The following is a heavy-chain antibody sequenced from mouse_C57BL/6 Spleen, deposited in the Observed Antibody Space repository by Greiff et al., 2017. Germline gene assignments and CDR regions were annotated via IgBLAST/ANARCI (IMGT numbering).Heavy chain of an antibody. D-gene: IGHD1-1*02. J-gene: IGHJ3*01. CDR2: INPNYGTT. CDR3: ARGGDCGFAY. CDR1: GYSFTDYN. V-gene: IGHV1-39*01. Sequence: VHVKQSGPELVKPGASVKISCNASGYSFTDYNMNWVKQSNGKSLEWIGVINPNYGTTSYNQKFKGKATLTVDQSSSTASMPLNSLTSEDSAVYYCARGGDCGFAYWGQGTLVTVSA.